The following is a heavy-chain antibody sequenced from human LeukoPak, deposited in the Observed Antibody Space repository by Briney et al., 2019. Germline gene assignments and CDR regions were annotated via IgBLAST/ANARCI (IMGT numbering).Heavy chain of an antibody. V-gene: IGHV1-2*06. CDR2: INPNSGGT. Sequence: GASVKVSCKASGYTFTGYYMHWVRQAPGQGLEWMGRINPNSGGTNYAQKFQGRVTMTRDTSISTAYMELSRLRSGDTAVHYCARIPQIYCSGGSCYSLLYWGQGTLVTVSS. D-gene: IGHD2-15*01. CDR1: GYTFTGYY. CDR3: ARIPQIYCSGGSCYSLLY. J-gene: IGHJ4*02.